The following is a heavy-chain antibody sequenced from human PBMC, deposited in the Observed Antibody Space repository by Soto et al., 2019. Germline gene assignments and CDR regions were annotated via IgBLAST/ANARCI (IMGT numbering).Heavy chain of an antibody. CDR3: ARAFGSGWDKNRGVFDY. J-gene: IGHJ4*02. D-gene: IGHD6-19*01. V-gene: IGHV1-2*04. CDR2: INPNSGGT. CDR1: GYTFTGYY. Sequence: ASVKVSCKASGYTFTGYYMHWVRQAPGQGLEWMGWINPNSGGTNYAQKFQGWVTMTRDTSISTAYMELSRLRSDDTAVYYCARAFGSGWDKNRGVFDYWGQGTLVTVSS.